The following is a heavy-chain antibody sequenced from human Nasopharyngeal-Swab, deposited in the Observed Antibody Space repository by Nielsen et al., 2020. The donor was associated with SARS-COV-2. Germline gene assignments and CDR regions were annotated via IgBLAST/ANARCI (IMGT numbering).Heavy chain of an antibody. CDR1: GFTFSNYA. V-gene: IGHV3-23*01. J-gene: IGHJ4*02. CDR3: AKDGGGWLTSGWYYFDY. Sequence: GESLKISCAASGFTFSNYAMTWARQAPGRGLEWVSSISGSGAHTYYADSVKGRFTISRDNSKNTVFLQMNSLRAEDTALFFCAKDGGGWLTSGWYYFDYWGQGSLVTVSS. D-gene: IGHD6-19*01. CDR2: ISGSGAHT.